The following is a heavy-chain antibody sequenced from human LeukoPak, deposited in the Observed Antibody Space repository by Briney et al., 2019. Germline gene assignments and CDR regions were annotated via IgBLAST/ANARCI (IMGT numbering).Heavy chain of an antibody. V-gene: IGHV4-30-4*08. J-gene: IGHJ4*02. CDR2: IYYSGST. D-gene: IGHD3-3*01. CDR1: SVSNYY. CDR3: ARAREKAYYDFWSGYPTNYYFDY. Sequence: SVSNYYMSWIRQPPGKGLEWIGYIYYSGSTYYNPSLKSRVTISVDTSKNQFSLKLSSVTAADTAVYYCARAREKAYYDFWSGYPTNYYFDYWGQGTLVTVSS.